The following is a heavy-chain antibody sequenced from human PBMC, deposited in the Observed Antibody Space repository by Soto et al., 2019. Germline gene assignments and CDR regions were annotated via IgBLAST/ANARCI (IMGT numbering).Heavy chain of an antibody. Sequence: ASETLSLTCAVYGGAFSGYYWSWIRQPPGKGLEWIGEINHSGSTSYNPSLKSRVTISVDTSKNQFSLKLSSVTAADTAVYYCARGDWKEWVGYYYYYMDVWGKGTAVTVSS. V-gene: IGHV4-34*01. CDR2: INHSGST. CDR1: GGAFSGYY. J-gene: IGHJ6*03. CDR3: ARGDWKEWVGYYYYYMDV. D-gene: IGHD1-1*01.